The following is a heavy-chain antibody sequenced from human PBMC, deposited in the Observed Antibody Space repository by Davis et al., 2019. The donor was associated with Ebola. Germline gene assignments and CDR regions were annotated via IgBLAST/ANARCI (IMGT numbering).Heavy chain of an antibody. CDR2: ISWNSGSI. V-gene: IGHV3-9*01. J-gene: IGHJ4*02. D-gene: IGHD1-7*01. CDR1: GFTFDDYA. Sequence: PGGSLRLSCAASGFTFDDYAMHWVRQAPGKGLEWVSGISWNSGSIGYADSVKGRFTISRDNSKNTLYLQMNSLRAEDTAVYYCARALKAYNWNYGHFDYWGQGTLVTVSS. CDR3: ARALKAYNWNYGHFDY.